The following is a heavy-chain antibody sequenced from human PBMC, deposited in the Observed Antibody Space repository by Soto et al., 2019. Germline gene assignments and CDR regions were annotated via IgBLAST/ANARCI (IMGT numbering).Heavy chain of an antibody. CDR2: IYYSGST. V-gene: IGHV4-59*01. CDR3: ARGILGDYDFWSGSYYYYGMDV. D-gene: IGHD3-3*01. CDR1: GGSISSYY. Sequence: SETLSLTCTVSGGSISSYYWSWIRQPPGKGLEWIGYIYYSGSTNYNPSLRSRVTISVDTSKNQFSLKLSSVTAADTAVYYCARGILGDYDFWSGSYYYYGMDVWGQGATVTVSS. J-gene: IGHJ6*02.